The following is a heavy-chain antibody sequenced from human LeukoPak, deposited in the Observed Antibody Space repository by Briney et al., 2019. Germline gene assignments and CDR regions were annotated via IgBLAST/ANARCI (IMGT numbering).Heavy chain of an antibody. Sequence: SVKVSCKASGGTFSSYAISWVRQAPGQGLEWMGGIIPIFGTANYAQKFQGRVMITTGESMSTAYMELSSLRSEDTAVYYCARSPKVGYCSSTSCQFDYWGQGTLVTVSS. D-gene: IGHD2-2*01. CDR3: ARSPKVGYCSSTSCQFDY. J-gene: IGHJ4*02. V-gene: IGHV1-69*05. CDR1: GGTFSSYA. CDR2: IIPIFGTA.